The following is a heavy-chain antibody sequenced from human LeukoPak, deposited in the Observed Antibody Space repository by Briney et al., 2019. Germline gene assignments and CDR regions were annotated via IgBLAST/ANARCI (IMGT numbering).Heavy chain of an antibody. CDR3: AKDHSGGWLVRYFDY. V-gene: IGHV3-23*01. J-gene: IGHJ4*02. Sequence: GGSLRLSCAASGFTFSTPWMNWVRQAPGKGLEWVSAISGSGGSTYYADSVKGRFTISRDNSKNTLYLQMNSLRAEDTAVYYCAKDHSGGWLVRYFDYWGQGTLVTVSS. CDR2: ISGSGGST. D-gene: IGHD6-19*01. CDR1: GFTFSTPW.